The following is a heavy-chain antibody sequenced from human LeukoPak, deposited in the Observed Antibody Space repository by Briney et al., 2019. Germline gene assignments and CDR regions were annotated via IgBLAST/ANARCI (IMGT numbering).Heavy chain of an antibody. V-gene: IGHV4-59*01. CDR2: VYYMGNT. D-gene: IGHD1-26*01. Sequence: SETLSLTCTVSGDSINNYYWSWIRQPPGKGLEWIGYVYYMGNTNYNPSLKSRVTISVNTSNNQFSLNLTSVTAADTAVYYCAGSYSTTGDFDYWGQGTLVTVSS. CDR1: GDSINNYY. J-gene: IGHJ4*02. CDR3: AGSYSTTGDFDY.